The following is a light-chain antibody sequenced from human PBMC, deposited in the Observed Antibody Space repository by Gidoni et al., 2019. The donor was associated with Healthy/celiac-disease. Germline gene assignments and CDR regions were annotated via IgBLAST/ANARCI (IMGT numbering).Light chain of an antibody. CDR2: QDS. J-gene: IGLJ2*01. CDR1: NLGDKY. CDR3: QAWDSSTVV. V-gene: IGLV3-1*01. Sequence: YELTQPPSVSVSPGQTASIPCSGDNLGDKYACWYQQTPGQSPVLVIYQDSKRPSGIPERFSCSNSWNTATLTISGTQAMYEADYYCQAWDSSTVVFGGGTNLTVL.